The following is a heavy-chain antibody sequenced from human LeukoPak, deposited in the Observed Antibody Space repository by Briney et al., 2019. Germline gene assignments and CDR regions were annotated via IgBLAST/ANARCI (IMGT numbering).Heavy chain of an antibody. Sequence: SETLSLTCTVSGGSTNIYYWNWIRQPPGKGLEWIGNIYYSGSTNYNPSLKSRVTISVDTSKNQFSLKLSSVTAADTAVYYCARGDGYNPRSYAFDIWGQGTMVTVSS. CDR1: GGSTNIYY. CDR3: ARGDGYNPRSYAFDI. J-gene: IGHJ3*02. V-gene: IGHV4-59*12. D-gene: IGHD5-24*01. CDR2: IYYSGST.